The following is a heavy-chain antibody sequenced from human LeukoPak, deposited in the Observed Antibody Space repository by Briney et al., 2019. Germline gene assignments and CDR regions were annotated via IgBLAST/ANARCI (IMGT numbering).Heavy chain of an antibody. CDR1: GFTFSNYW. Sequence: PGGSLRLSYPASGFTFSNYWMHWVRHTPGKGLVWVSRIGSNGGSTNYADSVKGRFTISRDNAKNTLYLQMNSLRAEDTAVYYCARVTSLIAIDNWGQGTLVTVSS. CDR3: ARVTSLIAIDN. CDR2: IGSNGGST. J-gene: IGHJ4*02. V-gene: IGHV3-74*01. D-gene: IGHD3-22*01.